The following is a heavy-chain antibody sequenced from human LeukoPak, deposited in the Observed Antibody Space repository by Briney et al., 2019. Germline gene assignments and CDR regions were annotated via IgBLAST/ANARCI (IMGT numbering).Heavy chain of an antibody. CDR3: AREVVVVTAPHYFDY. D-gene: IGHD2-21*02. V-gene: IGHV3-48*02. J-gene: IGHJ4*02. CDR1: GFTFSSYS. CDR2: ISSSSNTI. Sequence: PGGSLRLSCAASGFTFSSYSMNWVRQAPGKGLEWVSYISSSSNTIYYVDSVKGRFTISRDNAKNSLYLQMNSLRDEDTAVYYCAREVVVVTAPHYFDYWGQGTLVTVSS.